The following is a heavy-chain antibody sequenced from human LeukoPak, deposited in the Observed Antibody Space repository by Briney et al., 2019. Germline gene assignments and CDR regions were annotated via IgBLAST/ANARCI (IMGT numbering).Heavy chain of an antibody. CDR2: IWYDGSNK. V-gene: IGHV3-33*01. CDR1: GFTFSSYD. J-gene: IGHJ6*03. Sequence: PGRSLRLSCAASGFTFSSYDMHWVRQAPGKGLEWVAVIWYDGSNKYYADSVKGRFTISRDNSKNTLYLQMNSLRAEDTAVYYCARGRAYYYYMDVWGKGTTVTVSS. CDR3: ARGRAYYYYMDV.